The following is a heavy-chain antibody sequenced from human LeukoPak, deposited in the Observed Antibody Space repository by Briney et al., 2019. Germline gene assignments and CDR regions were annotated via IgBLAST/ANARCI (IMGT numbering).Heavy chain of an antibody. CDR2: ISGDGRTT. J-gene: IGHJ4*02. CDR3: ASGPWELDY. Sequence: GGSLRLSCAASGFTFSNYWMYWARHAPGKGLVWVSRISGDGRTTTYADSVKGRFTISRDNAKNTVYLQMNSLRVEDTALYYCASGPWELDYWGQGALVTVSS. D-gene: IGHD1-1*01. CDR1: GFTFSNYW. V-gene: IGHV3-74*01.